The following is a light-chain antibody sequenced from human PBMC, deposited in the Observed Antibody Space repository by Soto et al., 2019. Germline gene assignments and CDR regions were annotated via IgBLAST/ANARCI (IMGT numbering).Light chain of an antibody. V-gene: IGLV3-21*02. CDR2: DDS. CDR1: NMGRDS. CDR3: HLSDSRSDRFG. Sequence: SSQLTHPHTLSVAPGRRARIPCAEDNMGRDSGDWYQQRSGQAPVLVVYDDSDRPSGIHERFSGSRSGDTATLTTSRVEAGDEADYYGHLSDSRSDRFGFGPGTKVTVL. J-gene: IGLJ1*01.